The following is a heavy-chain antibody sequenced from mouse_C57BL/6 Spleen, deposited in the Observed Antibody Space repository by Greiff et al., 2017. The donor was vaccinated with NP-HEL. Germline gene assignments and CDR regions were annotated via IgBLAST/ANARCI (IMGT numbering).Heavy chain of an antibody. CDR1: GFTFSSYG. CDR3: ARQVNWGYYAMDY. J-gene: IGHJ4*01. D-gene: IGHD4-1*02. Sequence: EVKVVESGGDLVKPGGSLKLSCAASGFTFSSYGMSWVRQTPDKRLEWVATISSGGSYTYYPDSVKGRFTISRDNAKNTLYLQMSSLKSEDTAMYYCARQVNWGYYAMDYWGQGTSVTVSS. CDR2: ISSGGSYT. V-gene: IGHV5-6*01.